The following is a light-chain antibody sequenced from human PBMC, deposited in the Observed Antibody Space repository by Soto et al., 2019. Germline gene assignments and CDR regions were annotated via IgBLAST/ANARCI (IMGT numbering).Light chain of an antibody. J-gene: IGKJ1*01. V-gene: IGKV1-5*03. CDR1: QSISSW. Sequence: DIQMTQSPSTLSASVGDRVTITCRASQSISSWLAWYQQKPGKAPKLLIYKVSNLESGVPSRFSGSGSGTEFTLTISSLQPDDFATYYCHQYNSYSWTFGQGTKVDIK. CDR3: HQYNSYSWT. CDR2: KVS.